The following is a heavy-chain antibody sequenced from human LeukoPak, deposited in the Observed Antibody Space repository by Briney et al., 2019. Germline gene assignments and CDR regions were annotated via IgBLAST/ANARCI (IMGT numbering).Heavy chain of an antibody. Sequence: GGSLRLSCTASGFTVSGTHMTWVRQAPQKGLEWVSAMYTGGTTYYADSVAGRFTVSRDTSRNTLFLHMNNLRAEDTAVYYCAKDEATSGGGLASWGQGTLVIVSS. V-gene: IGHV3-53*01. CDR3: AKDEATSGGGLAS. CDR1: GFTVSGTH. J-gene: IGHJ5*01. CDR2: MYTGGTT. D-gene: IGHD3-16*01.